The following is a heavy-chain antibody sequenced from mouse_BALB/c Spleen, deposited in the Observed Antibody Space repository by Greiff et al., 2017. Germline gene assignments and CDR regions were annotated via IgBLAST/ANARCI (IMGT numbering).Heavy chain of an antibody. CDR2: INSNGGST. D-gene: IGHD2-4*01. CDR3: ARRIYYDYEYFDV. J-gene: IGHJ1*01. CDR1: GFTFSSYY. V-gene: IGHV5-6-2*01. Sequence: EVKLVESGGGLVKLGGSLKLSCAASGFTFSSYYMSWVRQTPEKRLELVAAINSNGGSTYYPDTVKGRFTISRDNAKNTLYLQMSSLKSEDTALYYCARRIYYDYEYFDVWGAGTTVTVSS.